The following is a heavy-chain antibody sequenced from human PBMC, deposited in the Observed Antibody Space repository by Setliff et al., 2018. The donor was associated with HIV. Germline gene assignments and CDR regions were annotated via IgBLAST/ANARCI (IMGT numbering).Heavy chain of an antibody. CDR2: IYYSGST. J-gene: IGHJ6*03. V-gene: IGHV4-59*01. CDR1: GGSISSYY. CDR3: ARGPPGYSSGWYYGSLGYMDV. Sequence: SETLSLTCTVSGGSISSYYWSWNRQPPGKGLEWIGYIYYSGSTNYNPSLKSRVTISVDTSKNQFSLKLSSVTAADTAVYYCARGPPGYSSGWYYGSLGYMDVWGKGTTVTV. D-gene: IGHD6-19*01.